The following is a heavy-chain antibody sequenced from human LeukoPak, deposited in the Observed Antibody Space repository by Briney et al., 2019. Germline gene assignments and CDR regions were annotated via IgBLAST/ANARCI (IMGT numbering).Heavy chain of an antibody. CDR3: ARGSYGFGY. CDR2: ISYDGSNK. CDR1: GFTFSSYA. V-gene: IGHV3-30-3*01. J-gene: IGHJ4*02. D-gene: IGHD5-18*01. Sequence: GRSLRLSCAASGFTFSSYAMHWVRQAPGEGLEWVAVISYDGSNKYYADSVKGRFTISRDNSKNTLYLQMNSLRAEDTAVYYCARGSYGFGYWGQGTLVTVSS.